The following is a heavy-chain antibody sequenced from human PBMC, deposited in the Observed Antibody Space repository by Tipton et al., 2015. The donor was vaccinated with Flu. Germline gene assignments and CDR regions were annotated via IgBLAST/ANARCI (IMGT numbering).Heavy chain of an antibody. CDR2: ISAYNGNT. J-gene: IGHJ3*02. D-gene: IGHD3-22*01. V-gene: IGHV1-18*01. CDR3: ARDRITMIVVVEDAFDI. Sequence: QLVQSGAEVKKPGASVKVSCKASGYTFTSYDINWVRQATGQGLEWMGWISAYNGNTNYAQKLQGRVTMTTDTSTSTAYMELRSLRSDDTAVYYCARDRITMIVVVEDAFDIWGQGTMVTVSS. CDR1: GYTFTSYD.